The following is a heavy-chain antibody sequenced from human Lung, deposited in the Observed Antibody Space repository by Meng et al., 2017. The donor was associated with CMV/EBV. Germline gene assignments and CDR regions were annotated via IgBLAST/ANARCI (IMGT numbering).Heavy chain of an antibody. D-gene: IGHD5-18*01. CDR1: GGSFSGYY. J-gene: IGHJ4*02. Sequence: SETLSLTCAVYGGSFSGYYWSWIRQPPGKGLEWIGEINHSGSTNYNPSLKSRVTISVDTSKNQFSLKPSSVTAADTAVYYCAENSHGYGRWGQGTLVTVSS. CDR2: INHSGST. CDR3: AENSHGYGR. V-gene: IGHV4-34*01.